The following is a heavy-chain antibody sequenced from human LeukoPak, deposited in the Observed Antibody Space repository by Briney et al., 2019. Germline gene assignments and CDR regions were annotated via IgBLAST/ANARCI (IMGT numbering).Heavy chain of an antibody. V-gene: IGHV1-2*04. CDR2: INPNSGGT. CDR3: ARVGDFWSGYYDAFNI. CDR1: GYTFTSYY. Sequence: ASVKVSCKASGYTFTSYYMHWVRQVPGQGLEWMGWINPNSGGTNYAQKFQGWVTMTRDTSISTAYMELSRLRSDDTAVYYCARVGDFWSGYYDAFNIWGQGTMVTVSS. J-gene: IGHJ3*02. D-gene: IGHD3-3*01.